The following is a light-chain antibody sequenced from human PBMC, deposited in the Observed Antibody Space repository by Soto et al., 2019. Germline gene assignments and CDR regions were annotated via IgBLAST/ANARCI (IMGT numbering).Light chain of an antibody. V-gene: IGLV9-49*01. J-gene: IGLJ2*01. Sequence: QSVLTQPPSASASLGASVTLTCTLNSGYSNYRVDWYQQRPGKGPRFVMRVGTGGIVGSKGDGIPDRFSVLGSGLNRYLTIKNIQDEDEGDYHCGAEHRSGSYLVVFGGGTKLTVL. CDR2: VGTGGIVG. CDR3: GAEHRSGSYLVV. CDR1: SGYSNYR.